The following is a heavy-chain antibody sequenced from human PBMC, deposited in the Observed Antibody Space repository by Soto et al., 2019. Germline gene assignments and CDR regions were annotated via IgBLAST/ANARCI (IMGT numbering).Heavy chain of an antibody. CDR1: GFTFSYYY. D-gene: IGHD3-10*01. V-gene: IGHV3-11*01. CDR2: ISSSGSTI. CDR3: ARDNYGSGSYYGDYYYYYGMDV. Sequence: GGSLRLSCAASGFTFSYYYMSWIRQAPGKGLEWVSYISSSGSTIYYADSVKGRFTISRDNAKNSLYLQMNSLRAEDTAVYYCARDNYGSGSYYGDYYYYYGMDVWGQGTTVTVS. J-gene: IGHJ6*02.